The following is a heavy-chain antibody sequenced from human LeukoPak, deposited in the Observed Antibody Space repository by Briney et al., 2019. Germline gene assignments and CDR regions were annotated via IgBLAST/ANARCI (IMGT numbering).Heavy chain of an antibody. D-gene: IGHD3-22*01. CDR2: IYYSGST. CDR1: GGSISSSSYY. V-gene: IGHV4-39*01. Sequence: SETLSLTCTVSGGSISSSSYYWGWIRQPPGKGLEWIGSIYYSGSTYYNPSLKSRVTISVDTSKNQFSLKLSSVTAADTAVYYCARKVYYYDSSGYYYFDYWGQGTMVTVSS. J-gene: IGHJ4*03. CDR3: ARKVYYYDSSGYYYFDY.